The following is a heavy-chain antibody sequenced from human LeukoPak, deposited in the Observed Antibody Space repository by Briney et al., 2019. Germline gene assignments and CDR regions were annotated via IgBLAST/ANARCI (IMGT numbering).Heavy chain of an antibody. V-gene: IGHV3-74*01. CDR1: GFTFSSYW. D-gene: IGHD3-10*01. CDR3: ARRLVVWGVIIYPDDAFDI. CDR2: INSDGSST. J-gene: IGHJ3*02. Sequence: PGGSLRLSXAASGFTFSSYWMHWVRQAPGKGLVWVSRINSDGSSTSYADSVKGRFTISRDNAKNTLYLQMNSLRAEDTAVYYCARRLVVWGVIIYPDDAFDIWGQGTMVTVSS.